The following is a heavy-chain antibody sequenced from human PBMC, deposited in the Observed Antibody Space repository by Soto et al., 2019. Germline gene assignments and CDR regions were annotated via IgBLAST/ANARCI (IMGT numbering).Heavy chain of an antibody. J-gene: IGHJ4*02. CDR3: ARVGAAEGIDY. V-gene: IGHV3-30*03. CDR2: ISYDGSNK. Sequence: QVQLVESGGGVVQPGRSLRLSCAASGFTFSSYGMHWVRQAPGKGLEWVAVISYDGSNKYYADSVKGRFTISRDNSKNTLDLQMNSLRAEDTAVYYCARVGAAEGIDYWGQGTLVTVSS. CDR1: GFTFSSYG. D-gene: IGHD6-13*01.